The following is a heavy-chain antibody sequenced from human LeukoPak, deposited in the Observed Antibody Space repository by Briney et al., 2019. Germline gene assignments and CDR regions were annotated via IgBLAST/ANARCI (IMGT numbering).Heavy chain of an antibody. CDR3: ARAKTYYYDSSGYAY. CDR1: GGSFSGYY. CDR2: INHSGST. Sequence: NPSETLSLTCAVYGGSFSGYYWSWIRQPPGKGLEWIGEINHSGSTNYNPSLKSRVTISVDTSKNQFSLKLSSVTAADTAVYYCARAKTYYYDSSGYAYWGQGTLVTVSS. J-gene: IGHJ4*02. V-gene: IGHV4-34*01. D-gene: IGHD3-22*01.